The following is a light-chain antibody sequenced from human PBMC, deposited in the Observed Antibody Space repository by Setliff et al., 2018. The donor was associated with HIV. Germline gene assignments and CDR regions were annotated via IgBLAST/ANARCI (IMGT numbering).Light chain of an antibody. Sequence: SVLTQPRSVSGSPGQSVTISCTGTSSDVGGYNYVSWYQQHPGKAPKLMIYDVSKRPSGVPDRFPGTKSGNTASLTISGLQAEDEADYYCCSDTGSYTYVFGTGT. V-gene: IGLV2-11*01. CDR1: SSDVGGYNY. CDR2: DVS. J-gene: IGLJ1*01. CDR3: CSDTGSYTYV.